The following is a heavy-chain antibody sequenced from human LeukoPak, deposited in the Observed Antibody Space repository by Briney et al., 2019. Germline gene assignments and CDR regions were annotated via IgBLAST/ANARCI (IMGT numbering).Heavy chain of an antibody. V-gene: IGHV1-2*02. CDR1: GYTFTDFY. J-gene: IGHJ5*02. CDR2: INLNSGGT. Sequence: GASVKVSCKTSGYTFTDFYMHWVRQAPGQGLEWMGWINLNSGGTNYAQKLQGRVTMTTDTSTSTAYMELRSLRSDDTAVYYCARDSHRGELHLYNWFDPWGQGTLVTVSS. D-gene: IGHD1-26*01. CDR3: ARDSHRGELHLYNWFDP.